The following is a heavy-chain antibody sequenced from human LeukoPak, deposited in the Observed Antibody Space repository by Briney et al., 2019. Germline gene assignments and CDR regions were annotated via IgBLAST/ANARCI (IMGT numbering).Heavy chain of an antibody. Sequence: GGSLRLSCAASGFTFSDYYMSWIRQAPGKGLEWVSYISSSSSYTNYADSVKGRFTISRDNAKNSLYLQMNSLRAEDTAVYHCARGGYSGYDWVDYWGQGTLVTVSS. CDR3: ARGGYSGYDWVDY. CDR2: ISSSSSYT. V-gene: IGHV3-11*05. J-gene: IGHJ4*02. CDR1: GFTFSDYY. D-gene: IGHD5-12*01.